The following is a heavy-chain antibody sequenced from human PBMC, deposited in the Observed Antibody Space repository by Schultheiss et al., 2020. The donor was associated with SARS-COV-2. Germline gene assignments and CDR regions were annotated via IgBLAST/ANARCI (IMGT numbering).Heavy chain of an antibody. V-gene: IGHV4-61*10. CDR2: IYYSGNT. Sequence: SETLSLTCTVSGYSISSGYYWSWIRQPAGKGLEWIGYIYYSGNTNYNPSLKSRVTISVDTSKNQFSLKLSSVTAADTAVYYCARAGGSGWLSWFDPWGQGTLVTVSS. CDR3: ARAGGSGWLSWFDP. J-gene: IGHJ5*02. D-gene: IGHD6-19*01. CDR1: GYSISSGYY.